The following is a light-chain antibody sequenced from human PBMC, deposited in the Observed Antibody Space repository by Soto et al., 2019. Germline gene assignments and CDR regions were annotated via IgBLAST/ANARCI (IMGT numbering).Light chain of an antibody. CDR2: DVT. CDR3: CSYAGTYTFV. Sequence: QSVLTQPRSVSGSPGQSVTISCTGTSSDVGGFNYVSWYQQLPGKAPKLMIHDVTKRPSGVPDRFSGSKSGNTASLTISGLQAEDETDYYCCSYAGTYTFVFGGGTKLTVL. CDR1: SSDVGGFNY. V-gene: IGLV2-11*01. J-gene: IGLJ2*01.